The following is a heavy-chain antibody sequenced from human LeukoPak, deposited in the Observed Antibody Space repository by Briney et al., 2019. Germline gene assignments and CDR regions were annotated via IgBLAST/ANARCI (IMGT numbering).Heavy chain of an antibody. CDR1: GFTLSSNS. D-gene: IGHD6-19*01. CDR3: ARHGLAGSGWYFDL. J-gene: IGHJ2*01. Sequence: PGGSLRLSCAASGFTLSSNSMSWVRQAPGKGLQWISYISSSSSTIYNADSVKGRFTISRDNAKNSLYVQMNSLGDEDTAVYYCARHGLAGSGWYFDLWGRGTLVTVSS. CDR2: ISSSSSTI. V-gene: IGHV3-48*02.